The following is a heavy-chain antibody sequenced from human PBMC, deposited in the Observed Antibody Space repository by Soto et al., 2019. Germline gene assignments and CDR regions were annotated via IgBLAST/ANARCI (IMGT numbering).Heavy chain of an antibody. J-gene: IGHJ6*02. D-gene: IGHD6-13*01. CDR2: ISYDGSNK. Sequence: HPGGSLRLSCAASGFTFSSYAMHWVRQAPGKGLEWVAVISYDGSNKYYADSVKGRFTISRDNSKNTLYLQMNSLRAEDTAVYYCARDIIAAALRIYRMDVWGQGTTVTVSS. CDR3: ARDIIAAALRIYRMDV. V-gene: IGHV3-30-3*01. CDR1: GFTFSSYA.